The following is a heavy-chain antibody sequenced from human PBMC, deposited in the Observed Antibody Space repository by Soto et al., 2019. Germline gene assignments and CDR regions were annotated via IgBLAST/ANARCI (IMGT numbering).Heavy chain of an antibody. Sequence: LVGSLRLSCAASGFTFSSYGMQWVRQAPGKGLEWVAVILDDGSKKYYGDSVKGRFTISRDNSKNTLYLQMNSLRAEDTAVYYCARDMGTAWYNKWHVDYWGTGALVALSS. CDR1: GFTFSSYG. CDR3: ARDMGTAWYNKWHVDY. CDR2: ILDDGSKK. D-gene: IGHD6-19*01. J-gene: IGHJ4*02. V-gene: IGHV3-30*03.